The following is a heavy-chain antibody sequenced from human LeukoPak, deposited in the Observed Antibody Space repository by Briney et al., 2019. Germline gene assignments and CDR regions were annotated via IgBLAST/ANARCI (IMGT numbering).Heavy chain of an antibody. CDR1: GFTSINYD. CDR3: AKDLSRAEAADWFDP. CDR2: ISDSGGST. V-gene: IGHV3-23*01. D-gene: IGHD6-19*01. J-gene: IGHJ5*02. Sequence: GGSLRLSCAASGFTSINYDMSWVRQAPGKGLEWVSSISDSGGSTYYADSVKGRFTISRDNSKNTLYLQMTNLRAADTAVYYCAKDLSRAEAADWFDPWDQGSLVTVSS.